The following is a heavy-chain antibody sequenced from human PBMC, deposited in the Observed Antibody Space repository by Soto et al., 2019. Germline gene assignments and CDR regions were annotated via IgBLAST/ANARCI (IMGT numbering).Heavy chain of an antibody. CDR3: TNVESAYFFEF. D-gene: IGHD3-22*01. CDR2: INPNGGSA. CDR1: GYSFTSFY. V-gene: IGHV1-46*03. J-gene: IGHJ4*02. Sequence: GASVKVSCKASGYSFTSFYVHWIRQAPGQGLEWMGVINPNGGSATYAQKFQGRVTMTSDTPTSTVYMELRGLTSEDTAVYYCTNVESAYFFEFCGQATLGTV.